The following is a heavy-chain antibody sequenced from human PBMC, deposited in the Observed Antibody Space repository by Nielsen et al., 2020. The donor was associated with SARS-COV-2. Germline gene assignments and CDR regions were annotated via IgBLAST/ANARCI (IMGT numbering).Heavy chain of an antibody. CDR2: IIPIFGTA. D-gene: IGHD6-19*01. J-gene: IGHJ6*02. Sequence: SVKVSCKASGYTFTGYYMHWVRQAPGQGLEWMGGIIPIFGTANYAQKFQGRVTITADESTSTAYMELSSLRSEDTAVYYCARVPASSSSGWYEGSYYYYYGMDVWGQGTTVTVSS. CDR1: GYTFTGYY. V-gene: IGHV1-69*13. CDR3: ARVPASSSSGWYEGSYYYYYGMDV.